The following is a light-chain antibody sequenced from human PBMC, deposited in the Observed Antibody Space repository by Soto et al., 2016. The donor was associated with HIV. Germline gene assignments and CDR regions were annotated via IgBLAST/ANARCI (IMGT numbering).Light chain of an antibody. CDR3: QVWDSSGDPV. V-gene: IGLV3-21*03. Sequence: SYELTQPPSVSVAPGKTARITCEGNNIGSKSVHWYQQKPGRAPVLVVYDDSDRPSGIPERFSGSNSGNTATLTISRVEAGDEAGYFCQVWDSSGDPVFGGGTKLTVL. J-gene: IGLJ2*01. CDR2: DDS. CDR1: NIGSKS.